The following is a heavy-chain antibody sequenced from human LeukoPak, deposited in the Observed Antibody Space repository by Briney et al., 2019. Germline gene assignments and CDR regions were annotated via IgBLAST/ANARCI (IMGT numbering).Heavy chain of an antibody. J-gene: IGHJ5*02. CDR1: GGSISSYY. CDR3: ARGVVVTAILNCFDP. V-gene: IGHV4-4*07. D-gene: IGHD2-21*02. CDR2: IYFSGST. Sequence: SETLSLTCTVSGGSISSYYWSWIRQPAGKGLEWVGRIYFSGSTNYNPSLKSRVTMSVDTSKNQFSLKLSSVTAADTAVYYCARGVVVTAILNCFDPWAREPWSPSPQ.